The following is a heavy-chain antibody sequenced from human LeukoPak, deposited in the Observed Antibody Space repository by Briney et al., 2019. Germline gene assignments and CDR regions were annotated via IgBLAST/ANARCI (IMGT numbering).Heavy chain of an antibody. CDR1: GYTFTSYS. J-gene: IGHJ6*02. CDR3: ARLHASNYYYYYGMDV. CDR2: ISAYNGNT. Sequence: ASVKVSCKASGYTFTSYSISWVRQAPGQGLEWMGWISAYNGNTNYAQKLRGRVTMTTDTSTSTAYMELRSLRSDDTAVYYCARLHASNYYYYYGMDVWGQGTTVTVSS. D-gene: IGHD2-2*01. V-gene: IGHV1-18*01.